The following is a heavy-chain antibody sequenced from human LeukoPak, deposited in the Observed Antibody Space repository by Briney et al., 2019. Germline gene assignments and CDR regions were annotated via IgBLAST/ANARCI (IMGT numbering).Heavy chain of an antibody. CDR1: GYTFTSYY. J-gene: IGHJ5*02. V-gene: IGHV1-46*01. Sequence: ASVKVSCKASGYTFTSYYMHWVRQAPGQGLEWMGIINPSGGSTSYAQKFQGRVTMTRDMSTSTVYMELSSLRSEDTAVYYCARESGPIVVVPAAINWFDPWAREPWSPSPQ. D-gene: IGHD2-2*02. CDR2: INPSGGST. CDR3: ARESGPIVVVPAAINWFDP.